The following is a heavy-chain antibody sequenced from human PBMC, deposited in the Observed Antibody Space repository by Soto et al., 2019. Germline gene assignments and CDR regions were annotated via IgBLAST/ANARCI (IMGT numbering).Heavy chain of an antibody. J-gene: IGHJ4*02. Sequence: GGSLRLSCAASGFTFSSYAMHWVRQAPGKGLEYVSAISSNGGSTYYANSVKGRFTISRDNSKNTLYLQMNSLRAEDTAVYYCAKERSIFGVVSPFFDYWGQGNLVTVSS. V-gene: IGHV3-64*01. D-gene: IGHD3-3*01. CDR2: ISSNGGST. CDR1: GFTFSSYA. CDR3: AKERSIFGVVSPFFDY.